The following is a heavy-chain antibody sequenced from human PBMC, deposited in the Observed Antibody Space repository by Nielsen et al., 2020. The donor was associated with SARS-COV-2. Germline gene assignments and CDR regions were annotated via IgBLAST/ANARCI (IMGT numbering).Heavy chain of an antibody. D-gene: IGHD3/OR15-3a*01. V-gene: IGHV1-2*06. J-gene: IGHJ6*02. Sequence: ASVKVSCRAAGYTFTDYYIHWVRQAPGQGLEWMGRINPYSGGTNYAQKFQGTVTITRDASISTVYMELTADDTAVYYCARARATIFGLVMSYGMDVWGQGTTVDVSS. CDR1: GYTFTDYY. CDR3: ARARATIFGLVMSYGMDV. CDR2: INPYSGGT.